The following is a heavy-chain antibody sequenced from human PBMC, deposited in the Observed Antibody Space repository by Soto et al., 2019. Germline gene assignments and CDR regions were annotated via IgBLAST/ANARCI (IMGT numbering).Heavy chain of an antibody. J-gene: IGHJ4*02. V-gene: IGHV1-18*01. CDR3: AREAPAADY. Sequence: QVQLVQSGAEVKKPGASVKVSCKASGYTFTSYAISWVRQAPGQGLEWMGWISAYNGNTNYAQKFQCRVTMTTDTPTSTAYMEQRSLRSDDTAVYYCAREAPAADYWGQGTLVTVSS. CDR2: ISAYNGNT. CDR1: GYTFTSYA.